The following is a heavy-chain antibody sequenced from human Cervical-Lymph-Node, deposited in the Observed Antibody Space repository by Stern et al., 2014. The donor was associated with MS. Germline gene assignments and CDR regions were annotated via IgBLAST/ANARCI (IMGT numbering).Heavy chain of an antibody. CDR1: GFTFSNAW. Sequence: EVQLVESGGGLVKPGGSLRLSCAASGFTFSNAWMSWVRQAPGKGLEWVGRIKSKTDGGTTDYAAPVKGRFTISRDDSKNTLCLQMNSLKTEDTAVYYCTTETTTVTNFDYWGQGTLVTVSS. J-gene: IGHJ4*02. CDR3: TTETTTVTNFDY. CDR2: IKSKTDGGTT. D-gene: IGHD4-17*01. V-gene: IGHV3-15*01.